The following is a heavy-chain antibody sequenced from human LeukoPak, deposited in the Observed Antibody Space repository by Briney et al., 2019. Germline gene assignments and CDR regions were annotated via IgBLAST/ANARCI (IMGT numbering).Heavy chain of an antibody. D-gene: IGHD2-21*02. CDR2: IYPSDGST. V-gene: IGHV1-46*01. CDR1: GYTFTSYY. J-gene: IGHJ4*02. CDR3: ATWGVMTAVFDY. Sequence: GASVKVSCKASGYTFTSYYMHWVRQAPGQGLEWMGVIYPSDGSTTYAQRFQGRVSMTSDTSTSTVYMELNSLRSEDTAVYYCATWGVMTAVFDYWGQGTLVTVSS.